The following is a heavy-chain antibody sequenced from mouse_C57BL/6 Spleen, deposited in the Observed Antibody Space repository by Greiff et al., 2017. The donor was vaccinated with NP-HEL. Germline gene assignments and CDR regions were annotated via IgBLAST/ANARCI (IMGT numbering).Heavy chain of an antibody. CDR3: ARGGYCNYYLDFDV. J-gene: IGHJ1*03. CDR1: GYAFRSSW. CDR2: IYPGDGDT. V-gene: IGHV1-82*01. D-gene: IGHD2-1*01. Sequence: QVQLQQSGPELVKPGASVKISCKASGYAFRSSWMNWVKQMPGKGLEWIGRIYPGDGDTHYNGKFKGKATLTADKSSSTADMQLSSLTSEDSAVYFCARGGYCNYYLDFDVWGTGTTVTVSS.